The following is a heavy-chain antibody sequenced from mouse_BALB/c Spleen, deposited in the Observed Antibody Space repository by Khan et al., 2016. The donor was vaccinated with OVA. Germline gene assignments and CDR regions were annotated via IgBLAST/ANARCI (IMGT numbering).Heavy chain of an antibody. Sequence: LVKTGASVKISCKASGYSFTGYYMHWVKQSHGKSLEWIGYISCYNGSTTSNQKFKGKAPFTVDTSSSTVYMQFNSLTSEDSAVYYCARGDYYGSSSFAYWGQGTLVTVSA. CDR1: GYSFTGYY. J-gene: IGHJ3*01. V-gene: IGHV1S34*01. D-gene: IGHD1-1*01. CDR2: ISCYNGST. CDR3: ARGDYYGSSSFAY.